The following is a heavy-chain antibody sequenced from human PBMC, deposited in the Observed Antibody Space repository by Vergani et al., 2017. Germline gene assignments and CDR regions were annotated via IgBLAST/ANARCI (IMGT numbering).Heavy chain of an antibody. CDR2: INPSGGST. D-gene: IGHD5-24*01. V-gene: IGHV1-46*03. CDR1: GYTFTSYY. CDR3: ARSPTIAPTSLYFDY. Sequence: QVQLVQSGAEVKKPGASVKVSCKASGYTFTSYYMHWVRQAPGQGLEWMGIINPSGGSTRYAQKFQGRVTMTRDPSTSTVYMELSSLRSEDTAVYYCARSPTIAPTSLYFDYWGQGTLVTVAS. J-gene: IGHJ4*02.